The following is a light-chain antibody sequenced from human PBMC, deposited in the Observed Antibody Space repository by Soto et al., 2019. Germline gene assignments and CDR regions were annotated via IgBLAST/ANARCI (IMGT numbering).Light chain of an antibody. CDR3: AAWDASLNGVV. CDR2: SNN. V-gene: IGLV1-44*01. Sequence: QSVLTQPPSASGTPGQRVTISCSGSSSNMGSNTVNWYQQLPGTAPKLLIYSNNQRPSGVPDRFSGSKSGTSASLAISGLQSEDEADYYCAAWDASLNGVVFGGGTKVTVL. CDR1: SSNMGSNT. J-gene: IGLJ2*01.